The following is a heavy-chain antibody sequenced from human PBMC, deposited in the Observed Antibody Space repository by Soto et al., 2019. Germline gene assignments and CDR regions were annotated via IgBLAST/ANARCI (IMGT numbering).Heavy chain of an antibody. Sequence: PSETLSLTCAVSGGSIRNNYVYWGWIRQPPGKGLEWIGSIYYGGSTYYNPSLKSRVTISVDTSKNQFSLKLSSVTAADTAVYYCATQDRGNIVLMVYADYYFDYWGQGTLVTVSS. CDR1: GGSIRNNYVY. J-gene: IGHJ4*02. V-gene: IGHV4-39*01. CDR3: ATQDRGNIVLMVYADYYFDY. CDR2: IYYGGST. D-gene: IGHD2-8*01.